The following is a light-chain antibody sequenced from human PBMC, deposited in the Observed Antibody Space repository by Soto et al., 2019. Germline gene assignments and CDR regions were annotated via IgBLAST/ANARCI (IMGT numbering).Light chain of an antibody. CDR1: QSISTW. CDR3: QQYENLPT. Sequence: DIQMTQSPSTLSASVGDRVTITCRASQSISTWVAWYQQKPGRAPKLLIYDASNLEAGVPSRFRGSGSGTDFTFTISRLQPEDIATYYCQQYENLPTFGQGTRLEI. V-gene: IGKV1-33*01. J-gene: IGKJ5*01. CDR2: DAS.